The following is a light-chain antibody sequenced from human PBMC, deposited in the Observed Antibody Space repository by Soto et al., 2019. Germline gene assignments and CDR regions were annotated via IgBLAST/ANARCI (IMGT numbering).Light chain of an antibody. CDR1: QSVRSY. CDR3: QQRNHWYT. CDR2: DAS. J-gene: IGKJ2*01. V-gene: IGKV3-11*01. Sequence: EIVLTQSPATLSLSPGERATLSCRASQSVRSYLAWYQQKPGQAPRLLVYDASIRATGTPARFSGSGSGTDFTLTISSLEPEDFAVYYCQQRNHWYTFGQGTKLEIK.